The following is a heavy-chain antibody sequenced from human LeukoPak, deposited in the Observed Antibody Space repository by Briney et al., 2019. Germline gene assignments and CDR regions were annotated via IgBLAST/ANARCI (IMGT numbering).Heavy chain of an antibody. J-gene: IGHJ4*02. CDR2: INPNSGDT. V-gene: IGHV1-2*02. Sequence: GASVKVSCKASGYTFTGYYIYWVRQAPGQGLEWMGWINPNSGDTNYTLKFQDRVTMTRDTSISTAYMELSRLRSDDTAVYYCARGSGGRGYCGIRSCYSYWGQGTLVTVSS. CDR1: GYTFTGYY. D-gene: IGHD2-2*01. CDR3: ARGSGGRGYCGIRSCYSY.